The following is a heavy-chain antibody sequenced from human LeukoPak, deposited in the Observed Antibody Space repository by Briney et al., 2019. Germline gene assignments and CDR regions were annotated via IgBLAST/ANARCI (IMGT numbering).Heavy chain of an antibody. CDR1: GGSISSYY. CDR2: IYYSGST. V-gene: IGHV4-59*01. Sequence: SETLSLTCTVSGGSISSYYWSWIRQPPGKGLEWIGYIYYSGSTNYNPSLKSRVTISVDTSKDQFSLKLSSVTAADTAVYYCARDGDSSSWGAFDIWGQGTMVTVSS. CDR3: ARDGDSSSWGAFDI. J-gene: IGHJ3*02. D-gene: IGHD6-13*01.